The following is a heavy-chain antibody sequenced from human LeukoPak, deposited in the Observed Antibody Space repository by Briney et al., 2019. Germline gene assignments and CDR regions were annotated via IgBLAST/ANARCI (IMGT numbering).Heavy chain of an antibody. V-gene: IGHV4-39*01. CDR1: GFAFNTYSMN. CDR2: IYYSGIT. D-gene: IGHD3-10*01. Sequence: ESLRLSCAASGFAFNTYSMNWVRQAPGKGLEWIGSIYYSGITYHNPSLKSRVTISVDTSKNQFSLRLSSVTAADTAVYYCARHQEAMVRGVLYYMDVWGKGTTVTISS. CDR3: ARHQEAMVRGVLYYMDV. J-gene: IGHJ6*03.